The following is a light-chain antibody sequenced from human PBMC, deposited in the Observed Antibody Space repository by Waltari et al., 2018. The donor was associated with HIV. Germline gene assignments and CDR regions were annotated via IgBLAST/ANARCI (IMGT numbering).Light chain of an antibody. CDR3: ATWTDSLSGVV. CDR2: RNN. J-gene: IGLJ2*01. V-gene: IGLV1-47*01. CDR1: SSNIRRPS. Sequence: QSLLTQSPSASGTPGQRVTISCSGTSSNIRRPSFYWYLHLPGPSPKLLLSRNNQGPAGGPDRCSGSKSGTSASLAISGLRSEDEAHYYCATWTDSLSGVVFGGGTKLRVL.